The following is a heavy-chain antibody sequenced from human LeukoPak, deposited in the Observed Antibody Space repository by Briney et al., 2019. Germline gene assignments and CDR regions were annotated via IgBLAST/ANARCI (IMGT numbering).Heavy chain of an antibody. CDR3: ARFAGVGATSEYFRH. D-gene: IGHD1-26*01. Sequence: SQTLSLTCTVSGGSISSGGYYWSWIRQHPGKGLEWIGYIYYSGSTYYNPSLKSRVTISVDTSKNQFSLKLSSVTAADTAVYYCARFAGVGATSEYFRHWGQGTLVTVSS. J-gene: IGHJ1*01. CDR1: GGSISSGGYY. CDR2: IYYSGST. V-gene: IGHV4-31*03.